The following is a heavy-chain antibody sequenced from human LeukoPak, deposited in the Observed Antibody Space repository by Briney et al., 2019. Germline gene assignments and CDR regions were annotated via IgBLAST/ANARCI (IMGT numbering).Heavy chain of an antibody. Sequence: GGPLRLSCAASGFTFSSYWMSWVRQAPAKGLEWVTNIKQDGSEKYYVDSVKGRFTISRDNAKNSLYLQMNSLRAEDTAVYYCARITYYYDSSGYYLSYFDYWGQGTLVTVSS. CDR2: IKQDGSEK. J-gene: IGHJ4*02. CDR3: ARITYYYDSSGYYLSYFDY. D-gene: IGHD3-22*01. V-gene: IGHV3-7*01. CDR1: GFTFSSYW.